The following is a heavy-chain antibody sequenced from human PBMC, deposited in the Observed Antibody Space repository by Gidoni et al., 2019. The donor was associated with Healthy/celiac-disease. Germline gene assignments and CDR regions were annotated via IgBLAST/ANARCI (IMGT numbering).Heavy chain of an antibody. CDR3: ARGLVGATKGNWFDP. Sequence: QLQLQESGPGLVKPSETLSLTCAVSGYSIRSRYYWGWIRQPPGKGLEWIGSIYHSGSTYYNPSLKSRVTISVDTSKNQFSLKLSSVTAADTAVYYCARGLVGATKGNWFDPWGQGTLVTVSS. CDR2: IYHSGST. J-gene: IGHJ5*02. CDR1: GYSIRSRYY. V-gene: IGHV4-38-2*01. D-gene: IGHD1-26*01.